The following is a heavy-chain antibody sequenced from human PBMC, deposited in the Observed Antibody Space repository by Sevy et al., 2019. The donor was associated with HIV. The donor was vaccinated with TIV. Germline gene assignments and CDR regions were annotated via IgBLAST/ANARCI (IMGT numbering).Heavy chain of an antibody. CDR2: IRSKDYGGAT. Sequence: GGSLRLSCTGSGFTFGDYAMSWFRQAPGMGLEWVGFIRSKDYGGATEYAASVKGRFTISRDDSKSIAYLQMNSLKAEDTAVYYCTRSYYYDSSGYSDYWGQGTLVTVSS. J-gene: IGHJ4*02. CDR3: TRSYYYDSSGYSDY. V-gene: IGHV3-49*03. CDR1: GFTFGDYA. D-gene: IGHD3-22*01.